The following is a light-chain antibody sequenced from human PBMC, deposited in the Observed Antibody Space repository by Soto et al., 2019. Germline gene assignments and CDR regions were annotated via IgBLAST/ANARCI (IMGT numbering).Light chain of an antibody. V-gene: IGLV2-14*03. CDR3: GSYTSSNTLV. CDR1: SSDVGGYNY. CDR2: EVT. J-gene: IGLJ1*01. Sequence: QSALTQPASVSGSPGQSITISCTGTSSDVGGYNYVSWYQQHPGTAPKLLIYEVTYRPSGVSNRFSGSKSGNTASLTISGLQAEEEADYFCGSYTSSNTLVFGTGTKLTVL.